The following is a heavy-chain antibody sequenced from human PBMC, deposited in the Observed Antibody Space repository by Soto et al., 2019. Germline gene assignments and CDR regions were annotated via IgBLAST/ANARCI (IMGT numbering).Heavy chain of an antibody. CDR3: AKSRSGYTKNYFDY. V-gene: IGHV3-23*01. CDR2: ISGSGATT. Sequence: EVHLLESGGDLVQPGGSLRLSCAASGFSFGGYAMNWVRQAPGKGLEWVSYISGSGATTYYADSVRGRFTISRDNSGNNLYLQMNSLRAEDTAIFFCAKSRSGYTKNYFDYCGQGTPVTVSS. D-gene: IGHD3-3*01. CDR1: GFSFGGYA. J-gene: IGHJ4*02.